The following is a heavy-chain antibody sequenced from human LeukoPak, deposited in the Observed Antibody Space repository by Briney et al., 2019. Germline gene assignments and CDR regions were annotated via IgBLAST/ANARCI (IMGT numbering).Heavy chain of an antibody. D-gene: IGHD2-2*01. CDR2: TIPIFGTA. V-gene: IGHV1-69*13. J-gene: IGHJ6*04. CDR3: ARGPDCSSTSCYPPYYYGMDV. CDR1: GGTFSSYA. Sequence: SVKVSCKASGGTFSSYAISWVRQAPGQGLEWMGGTIPIFGTANYAQKFQGRATITADESTSTAYMELSSLRSEDTAVYYCARGPDCSSTSCYPPYYYGMDVWGKGTTVTVSS.